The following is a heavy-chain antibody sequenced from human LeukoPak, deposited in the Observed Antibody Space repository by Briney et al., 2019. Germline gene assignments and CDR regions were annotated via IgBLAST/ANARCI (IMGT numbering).Heavy chain of an antibody. CDR1: GYTFTGYY. D-gene: IGHD6-13*01. CDR2: INPNSGVT. Sequence: ASVKVSCKASGYTFTGYYMHWVRQAPGQGLEWMGWINPNSGVTNYAQKFQGRVTMTRDTSISTAYMELSRLRSDDTAVYYCARDGIAAAGDYWGQGTLVTVSS. J-gene: IGHJ4*02. CDR3: ARDGIAAAGDY. V-gene: IGHV1-2*02.